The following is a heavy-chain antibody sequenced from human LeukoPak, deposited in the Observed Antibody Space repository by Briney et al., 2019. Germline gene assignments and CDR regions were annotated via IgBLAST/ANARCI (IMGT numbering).Heavy chain of an antibody. CDR2: ASASGAGT. CDR1: GFTFSDHY. V-gene: IGHV3-23*01. J-gene: IGHJ4*02. Sequence: GGSLRLSCAASGFTFSDHYMDWVRQAPGEGLEGVSTASASGAGTYYADSVRGRFTISRDNFKNMLYLQMDSLRAEDTAVYYCTKDHYYASGSYSDWGQGTLVTVSS. D-gene: IGHD3-10*01. CDR3: TKDHYYASGSYSD.